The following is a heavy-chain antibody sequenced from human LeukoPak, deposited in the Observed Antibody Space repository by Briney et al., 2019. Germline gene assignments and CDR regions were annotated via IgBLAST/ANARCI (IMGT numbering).Heavy chain of an antibody. V-gene: IGHV3-7*01. CDR1: GFTFSTYW. CDR2: IKGDESAR. D-gene: IGHD1-26*01. J-gene: IGHJ4*02. Sequence: GGSLRLSCAASGFTFSTYWMAWVRQAPGKGLEWVANIKGDESARHQTDSVKGRFTISRDNAQNSVYLQMSSLRGEDTGVYYCARDVVGSLDYWGQGTLVTVSS. CDR3: ARDVVGSLDY.